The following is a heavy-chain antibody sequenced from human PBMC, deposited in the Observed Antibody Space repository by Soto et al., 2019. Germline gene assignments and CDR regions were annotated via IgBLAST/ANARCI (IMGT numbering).Heavy chain of an antibody. Sequence: QVQLVQSGAEVKKPGSSVKVSCKASGGTFSSYAISWVRQAPGQGLEWMGGIIPIYGTANYAQKFQGSGTSTADESTSTAYMELGSLRSEDTAVYYWARDPLGEVRGVITPLIRPDPLGGMDVWGQGTTVTVSS. V-gene: IGHV1-69*12. D-gene: IGHD3-10*01. J-gene: IGHJ6*02. CDR3: ARDPLGEVRGVITPLIRPDPLGGMDV. CDR1: GGTFSSYA. CDR2: IIPIYGTA.